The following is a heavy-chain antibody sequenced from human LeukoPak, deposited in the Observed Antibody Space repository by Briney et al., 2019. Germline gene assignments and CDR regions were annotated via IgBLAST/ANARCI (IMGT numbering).Heavy chain of an antibody. CDR1: GFTFSNHG. Sequence: PGGSLRLSCAASGFTFSNHGMSWVRQAPGKGLEWVSTISGSGGSTYYADSVKGRFTISRDNSKNTLYLQMNSLRAEDTAVYYCARQRFSYGPIDYWGQGTLVTVSS. CDR3: ARQRFSYGPIDY. J-gene: IGHJ4*02. D-gene: IGHD5-18*01. CDR2: ISGSGGST. V-gene: IGHV3-23*01.